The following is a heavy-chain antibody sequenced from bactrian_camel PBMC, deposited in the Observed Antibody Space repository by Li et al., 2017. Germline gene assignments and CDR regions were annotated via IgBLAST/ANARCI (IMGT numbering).Heavy chain of an antibody. J-gene: IGHJ4*01. Sequence: VESGGGSVQAGGSLRLSCAASGYTYSSYCMGWVRQAPGKTREAIAAIYSGGSDTFYLDSVRGRFTISRDNDKNALWLQMNTLKTEDSAVYYCATDADPYGGSWFKIWGQGTQVTVS. D-gene: IGHD6*01. V-gene: IGHV3S1*01. CDR3: ATDADPYGGSWFKI. CDR1: GYTYSSYC. CDR2: IYSGGSDT.